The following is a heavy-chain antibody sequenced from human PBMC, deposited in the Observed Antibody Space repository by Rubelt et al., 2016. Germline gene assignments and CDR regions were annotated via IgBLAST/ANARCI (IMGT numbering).Heavy chain of an antibody. CDR1: GYTFTSYA. V-gene: IGHV1-3*01. Sequence: QVQLVQSGAEVKKPGASVKVTCKASGYTFTSYAMHWVRQAPGQRLEWMGWGNAGNGNTKDSQKFHVRVTVTRYASARTAYMELSSLRSEDTAVYYCARGYCSGGSCYYFDYWGQGTLVTVSS. CDR3: ARGYCSGGSCYYFDY. D-gene: IGHD2-15*01. J-gene: IGHJ4*02. CDR2: GNAGNGNT.